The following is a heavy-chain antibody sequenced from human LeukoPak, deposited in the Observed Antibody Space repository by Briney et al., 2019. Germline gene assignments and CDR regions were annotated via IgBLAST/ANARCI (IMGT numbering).Heavy chain of an antibody. CDR1: GGSISSSSYY. Sequence: PSETLSLTCTVSGGSISSSSYYWGWVRQPPGKGLEWIGSIYYSGSTYYNPSLKSRVTISLATSKNQFSLKLSSVTAADTAVYYCARQALQLWPAGGEFDVWGQGTMVTVSS. CDR2: IYYSGST. D-gene: IGHD5-18*01. CDR3: ARQALQLWPAGGEFDV. V-gene: IGHV4-39*01. J-gene: IGHJ3*01.